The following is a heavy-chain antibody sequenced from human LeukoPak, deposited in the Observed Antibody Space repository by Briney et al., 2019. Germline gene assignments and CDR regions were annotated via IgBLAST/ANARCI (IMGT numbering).Heavy chain of an antibody. Sequence: PSETLSLTCSVSGGFLSSSYWSWIRQPPGKGLEWIGYIYYGGSTDYNPSFKGRLSISVDTSKNQFSLKLTSVTAADTAVYYCARTRGSGSSDYWGQGTLVTVST. CDR3: ARTRGSGSSDY. CDR1: GGFLSSSY. V-gene: IGHV4-59*01. J-gene: IGHJ4*02. CDR2: IYYGGST. D-gene: IGHD3-10*01.